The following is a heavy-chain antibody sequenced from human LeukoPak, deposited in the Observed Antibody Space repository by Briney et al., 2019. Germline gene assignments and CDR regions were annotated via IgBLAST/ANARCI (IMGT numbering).Heavy chain of an antibody. CDR1: GGSFSGYY. D-gene: IGHD3-22*01. Sequence: PSETLSLTCAVYGGSFSGYYWSWIRQPPGKGLEWIGEINHSGSTNYNPSLKSRVTISVDTSKNQFSLKLSSVTAADTAVYYCARTSYDSSGYYDDFDYWGQGTLVTVSS. CDR2: INHSGST. CDR3: ARTSYDSSGYYDDFDY. J-gene: IGHJ4*02. V-gene: IGHV4-34*01.